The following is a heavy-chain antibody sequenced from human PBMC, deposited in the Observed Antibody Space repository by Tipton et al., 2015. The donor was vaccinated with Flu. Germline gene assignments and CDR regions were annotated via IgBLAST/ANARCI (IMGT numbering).Heavy chain of an antibody. J-gene: IGHJ4*02. Sequence: GSLRLSCAASGFTFDDYGMSWVRQAPGKGLEWVSGIKWNGGTTGYADSVKGRFIISRDNAKNSLSLQMNSLRAEDTALYFCARDRTRLASPLDYWGQGTLVTVSS. CDR3: ARDRTRLASPLDY. CDR1: GFTFDDYG. V-gene: IGHV3-20*04. D-gene: IGHD3-16*01. CDR2: IKWNGGTT.